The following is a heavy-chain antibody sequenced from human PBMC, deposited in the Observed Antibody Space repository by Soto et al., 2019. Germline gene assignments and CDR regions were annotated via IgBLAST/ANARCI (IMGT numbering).Heavy chain of an antibody. Sequence: LRLSCAASGFTFSSYAMSWVRQAPGKGLEWVSAISGSGGSTYYADSVKGRFTISRDNSKNTLYLQMNSLRAEDTAVYYCAKGGYCSSTSCYTVPMDVWGQGTTVTVSS. D-gene: IGHD2-2*02. J-gene: IGHJ6*02. CDR1: GFTFSSYA. CDR2: ISGSGGST. V-gene: IGHV3-23*01. CDR3: AKGGYCSSTSCYTVPMDV.